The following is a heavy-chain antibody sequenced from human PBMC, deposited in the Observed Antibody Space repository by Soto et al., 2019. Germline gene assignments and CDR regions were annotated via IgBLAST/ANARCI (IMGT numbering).Heavy chain of an antibody. D-gene: IGHD3-3*02. J-gene: IGHJ6*03. CDR1: GFTFSSYW. V-gene: IGHV3-74*01. CDR2: INSDGSST. CDR3: ARYIFYCYYMDV. Sequence: EVQLVESGGGLVQPGGSLRLSCAASGFTFSSYWMHWVRQAPGKGLVWVSRINSDGSSTSYADSVKGRFTISRDNAKNTLYLHMNSLRAEDTAVYYCARYIFYCYYMDVWGKGTTVTVSS.